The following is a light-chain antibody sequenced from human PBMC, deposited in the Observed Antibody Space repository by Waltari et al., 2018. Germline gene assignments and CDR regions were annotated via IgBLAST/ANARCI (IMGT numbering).Light chain of an antibody. Sequence: DIVLTQSPGTLSLSQRERATLSCRASQSVSRTLAWYQQKPGQAPRLLIYDASSRATGIPDRFSGSGSGTDFSLTISRLEPEDFAVYYCQKYGTLPATFGQGTKVEIK. CDR1: QSVSRT. CDR3: QKYGTLPAT. V-gene: IGKV3-20*01. CDR2: DAS. J-gene: IGKJ1*01.